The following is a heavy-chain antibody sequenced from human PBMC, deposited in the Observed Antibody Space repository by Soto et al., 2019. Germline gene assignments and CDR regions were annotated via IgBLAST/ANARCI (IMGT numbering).Heavy chain of an antibody. CDR3: ARDPYLGDHQY. CDR2: ISAYSGKT. CDR1: GYTFTTYG. V-gene: IGHV1-18*01. Sequence: QVQLVQSGGEVKKPGASVKVSCKTSGYTFTTYGISWVRQAPGQGLEWVGWISAYSGKTHYAQKFQGKVTMTTDTSTNTAYLELRSLRSDDTAVNYCARDPYLGDHQYWGQGTLVPVSS. J-gene: IGHJ4*02. D-gene: IGHD3-16*01.